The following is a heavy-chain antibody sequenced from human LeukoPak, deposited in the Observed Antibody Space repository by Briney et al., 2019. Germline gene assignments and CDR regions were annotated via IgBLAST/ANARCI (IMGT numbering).Heavy chain of an antibody. CDR2: MYYSGSA. D-gene: IGHD4-23*01. Sequence: SETLSLTCTVSGGSISTYFWHWIRQPPGKGLEWMGYMYYSGSATYNPSLKSRVTFSVDTSKNQFSLKLSSVTAADTAVYYCVRGNTVFQHWGQGTLVTVSS. V-gene: IGHV4-59*08. CDR3: VRGNTVFQH. CDR1: GGSISTYF. J-gene: IGHJ1*01.